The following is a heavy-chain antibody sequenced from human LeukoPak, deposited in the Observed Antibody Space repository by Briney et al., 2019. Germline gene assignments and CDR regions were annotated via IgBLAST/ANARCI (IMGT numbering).Heavy chain of an antibody. V-gene: IGHV3-74*01. J-gene: IGHJ3*02. Sequence: QTGGSLRLSCAASGFPFSSYWMEWVRQAPGKGLVWVSRINSDGSSTSYADSVKGRFTISRDNAKNTLYLQMNSLRAEDTAVYYCARDFGRNGDFHAFDIWGQGTMVTVSS. CDR3: ARDFGRNGDFHAFDI. CDR1: GFPFSSYW. CDR2: INSDGSST. D-gene: IGHD4-17*01.